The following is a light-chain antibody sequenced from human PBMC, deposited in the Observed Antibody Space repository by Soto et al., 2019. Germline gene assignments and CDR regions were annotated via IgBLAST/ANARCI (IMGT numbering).Light chain of an antibody. CDR3: LQYGNSPYT. Sequence: EIALTQSPCSLSLSPGDRATISCRTSQSVSSWDFAWYQHRPGQAPRLVIYGASTRATGVPDRFSGSGSGTDFTLTISGLQPEDFAVYFCLQYGNSPYTFGQGTKLEMK. V-gene: IGKV3-20*01. CDR2: GAS. J-gene: IGKJ2*01. CDR1: QSVSSWD.